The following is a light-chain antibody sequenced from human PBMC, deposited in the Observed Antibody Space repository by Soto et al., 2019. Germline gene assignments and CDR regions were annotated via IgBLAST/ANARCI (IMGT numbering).Light chain of an antibody. CDR3: RSFAGGGNPVL. Sequence: QSALTQPPSASGSLGQSVTISCTGTSSDVGGYNYVSWHQQHPGKAPKVMIYDVTKRPPGVPDRCSGSKSGNTASLTVSWLQAEDEADYYCRSFAGGGNPVLLGGGTKLTVL. CDR2: DVT. V-gene: IGLV2-8*01. CDR1: SSDVGGYNY. J-gene: IGLJ2*01.